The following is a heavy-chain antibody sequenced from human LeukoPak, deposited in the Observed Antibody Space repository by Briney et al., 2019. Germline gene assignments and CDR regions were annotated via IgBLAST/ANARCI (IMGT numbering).Heavy chain of an antibody. CDR1: GFPFSSYW. Sequence: GGSLRLSCVASGFPFSSYWMTWVRQAPGEGLEWVANIKQGGSKKSYVDSVKGRFTISRDNAKNSLYLQMNNLRAEDTAIYYCTRVGYIDEGIDHWGQGTLVTVSS. D-gene: IGHD5-24*01. J-gene: IGHJ4*02. CDR2: IKQGGSKK. V-gene: IGHV3-7*04. CDR3: TRVGYIDEGIDH.